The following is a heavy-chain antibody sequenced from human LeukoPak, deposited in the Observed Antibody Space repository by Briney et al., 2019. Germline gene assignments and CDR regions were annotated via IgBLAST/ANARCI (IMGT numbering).Heavy chain of an antibody. CDR3: ARSPTNYHDSSGLYYFDY. V-gene: IGHV4-39*01. Sequence: PSETLSLTCTVSGGSIISSTSHWGWIRQPPGKGPEWIGSVYYSGSTYYSPSLQSRVTISVDTSKNQFSLKLSSVTAADTAVFFCARSPTNYHDSSGLYYFDYWGQGTLVTVSS. D-gene: IGHD3-22*01. J-gene: IGHJ4*02. CDR2: VYYSGST. CDR1: GGSIISSTSH.